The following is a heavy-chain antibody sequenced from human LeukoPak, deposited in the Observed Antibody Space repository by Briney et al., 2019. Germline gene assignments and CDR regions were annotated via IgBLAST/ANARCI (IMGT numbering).Heavy chain of an antibody. J-gene: IGHJ3*02. CDR1: GGTFSSYA. D-gene: IGHD1-1*01. Sequence: SVKVSCKASGGTFSSYAISWVRQAPGQGLEWMGRIIPILGIANYAQKFQGRVTITADRSTSTAYMELSSLRSEDTAVYYCAREERQDAFDIWGQGTMVTVSS. CDR2: IIPILGIA. V-gene: IGHV1-69*04. CDR3: AREERQDAFDI.